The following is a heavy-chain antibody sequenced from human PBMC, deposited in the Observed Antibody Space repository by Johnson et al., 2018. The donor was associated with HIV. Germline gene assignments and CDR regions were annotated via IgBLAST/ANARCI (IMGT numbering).Heavy chain of an antibody. V-gene: IGHV3-49*04. D-gene: IGHD1-14*01. CDR1: GFTFDDYG. Sequence: EVQLVESGGGVVRPGGSLRLSCAASGFTFDDYGMSWVRQAPGKGLEWVGFIRSKAYGGTTEYAASVKGRFTISRDDSKSIAYLQMNSLKTEDTAVYYCTRAEWHDAFDIWGQGTMVTVSS. CDR3: TRAEWHDAFDI. J-gene: IGHJ3*02. CDR2: IRSKAYGGTT.